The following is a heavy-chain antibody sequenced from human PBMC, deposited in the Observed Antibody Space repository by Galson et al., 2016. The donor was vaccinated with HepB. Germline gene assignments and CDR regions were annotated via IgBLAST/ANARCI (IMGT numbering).Heavy chain of an antibody. Sequence: CAISGDSVSNNRAAWNWIRQSPSRGLEWLGRTYYRSKWYNDYAVSVKSRITINPDTSKNQFSLQLNSVPPEDTAMYYCARAWGGYSGYDWFYGMDVWGQGTTVTVSS. CDR2: TYYRSKWYN. D-gene: IGHD5-12*01. CDR3: ARAWGGYSGYDWFYGMDV. J-gene: IGHJ6*02. V-gene: IGHV6-1*01. CDR1: GDSVSNNRAA.